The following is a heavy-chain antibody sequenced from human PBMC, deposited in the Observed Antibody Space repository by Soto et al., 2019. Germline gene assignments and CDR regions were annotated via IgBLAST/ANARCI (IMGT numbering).Heavy chain of an antibody. CDR3: ASSGLPFDY. V-gene: IGHV3-64*01. D-gene: IGHD2-21*02. CDR2: VSANGVRT. Sequence: EVQLVESGGGLVQPGGSLRLSCAASGFTFSSYAMHWVRQAPGKGLEYVSGVSANGVRTYYANSVKGRFTISRDNSKSTLYLPVGSLRAEDMAVYYCASSGLPFDYWGQGTLVTVSS. J-gene: IGHJ4*02. CDR1: GFTFSSYA.